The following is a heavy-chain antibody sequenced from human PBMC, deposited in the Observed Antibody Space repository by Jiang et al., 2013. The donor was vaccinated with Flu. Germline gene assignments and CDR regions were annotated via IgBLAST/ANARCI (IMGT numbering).Heavy chain of an antibody. D-gene: IGHD4-17*01. CDR2: IYYSGST. J-gene: IGHJ4*02. CDR1: GGSISSSSYY. V-gene: IGHV4-39*01. CDR3: ARLGDATTVTTFIGY. Sequence: GPGLVKPSETLSLTCTVSGGSISSSSYYWGWIRQPPGKGLEWIGSIYYSGSTYYNPSLKSRVTISVDTSKNQFSLKLSSVTAADTAVYYCARLGDATTVTTFIGYWGQGTLVTVSS.